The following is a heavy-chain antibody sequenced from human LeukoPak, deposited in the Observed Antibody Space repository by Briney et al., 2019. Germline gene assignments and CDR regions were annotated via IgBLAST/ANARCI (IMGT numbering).Heavy chain of an antibody. J-gene: IGHJ4*02. CDR2: TYYRSKWYN. D-gene: IGHD5-12*01. V-gene: IGHV6-1*01. Sequence: SQTLSLTCAISGDSVSTNSAAWNWIRQSPPRGLEWLGRTYYRSKWYNDYAVSVRSRISVNPDTSKNQFSLQLNSVTPDDTAIYYCARERSGYDFDFWGQGTLVTVSS. CDR3: ARERSGYDFDF. CDR1: GDSVSTNSAA.